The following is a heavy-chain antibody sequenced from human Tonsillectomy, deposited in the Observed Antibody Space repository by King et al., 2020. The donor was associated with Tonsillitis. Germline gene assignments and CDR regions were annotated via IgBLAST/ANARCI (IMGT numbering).Heavy chain of an antibody. J-gene: IGHJ4*02. D-gene: IGHD3-22*01. Sequence: QLVQSGAEVKKPGESLKISCKGSGYNFTNYWIGWVSQMPGKGLEWMDIIYPSDSETRYSPSFQGQDTISADQSISTAYLQWRSLKASDTAMYYCATRGGYYDREFWGQGTLVTVSS. CDR1: GYNFTNYW. V-gene: IGHV5-51*03. CDR3: ATRGGYYDREF. CDR2: IYPSDSET.